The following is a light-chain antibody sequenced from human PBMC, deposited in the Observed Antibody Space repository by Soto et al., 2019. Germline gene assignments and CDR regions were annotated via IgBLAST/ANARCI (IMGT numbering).Light chain of an antibody. J-gene: IGKJ1*01. Sequence: EIVMTQSPATLSVSPGESATLSCRASQSVGNNLAWYQQRPGQPPRLLIHGSSTRATGIPARFSGSGSGTEFTLTISSLQSEDFAVYYCQQCANWPRTFGQGTTVEIK. CDR2: GSS. CDR3: QQCANWPRT. CDR1: QSVGNN. V-gene: IGKV3-15*01.